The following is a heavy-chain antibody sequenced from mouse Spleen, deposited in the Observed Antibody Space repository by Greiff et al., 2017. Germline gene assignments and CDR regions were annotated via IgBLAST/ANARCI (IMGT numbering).Heavy chain of an antibody. D-gene: IGHD1-1*02. J-gene: IGHJ2*01. CDR1: GFNIKDDY. CDR2: IDPEKGDT. CDR3: TKGSPIDY. Sequence: VQLQQSGAELVRPGASVKLSCTASGFNIKDDYMHWVKQRPEQGLEWIGWIDPEKGDTEYASKFQGKATITADTSSNTAYLQLSSLTSEDTAVYYCTKGSPIDYWGQGTTLTVSS. V-gene: IGHV14-4*01.